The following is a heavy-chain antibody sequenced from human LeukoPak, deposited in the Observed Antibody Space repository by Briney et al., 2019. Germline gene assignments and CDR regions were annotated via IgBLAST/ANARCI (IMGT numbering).Heavy chain of an antibody. J-gene: IGHJ4*02. CDR1: GGSISSYY. CDR3: ARVQESLWFGEPGVFDY. V-gene: IGHV4-59*01. D-gene: IGHD3-10*01. CDR2: IYYSGST. Sequence: SETLSLTCTVSGGSISSYYWSWIRQPPGKGLEWIGYIYYSGSTNYNPSLKSRVTISVDTSKNQFSLKLSSVTAADTAVYYCARVQESLWFGEPGVFDYWGQGTLVTVSS.